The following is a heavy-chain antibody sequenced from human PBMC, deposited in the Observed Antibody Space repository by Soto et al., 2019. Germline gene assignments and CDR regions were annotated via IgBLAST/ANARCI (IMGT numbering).Heavy chain of an antibody. CDR1: GFTFSSYG. CDR3: AKDQGYCSSTSCSTYYYYGMDV. J-gene: IGHJ6*02. D-gene: IGHD2-2*01. CDR2: ISYDGSNK. Sequence: GGSLRLSCAASGFTFSSYGMHWVRQAPGKGLEWVAVISYDGSNKYYADSVKGRFTISRDNSKNTLYLQMNSLRAEDTAVYYCAKDQGYCSSTSCSTYYYYGMDVWGQGTTVTVSS. V-gene: IGHV3-30*18.